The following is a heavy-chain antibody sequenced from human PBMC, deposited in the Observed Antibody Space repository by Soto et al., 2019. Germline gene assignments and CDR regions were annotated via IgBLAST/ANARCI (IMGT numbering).Heavy chain of an antibody. V-gene: IGHV5-51*03. CDR1: GYSFTSYW. CDR2: IYPGDSDT. Sequence: EVQLVQSGAEVKKPGESLKISCKGSGYSFTSYWIGWVRQMPGKGLEWMGIIYPGDSDTRYSPSFQGKVTISADKSISTAYLQWSSLKASDTAMYYCARETGIAVAGTGFDPWGQGTLVTVSS. J-gene: IGHJ5*02. D-gene: IGHD6-19*01. CDR3: ARETGIAVAGTGFDP.